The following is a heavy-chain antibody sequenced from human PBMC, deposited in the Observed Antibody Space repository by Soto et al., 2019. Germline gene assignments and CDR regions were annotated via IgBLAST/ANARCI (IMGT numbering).Heavy chain of an antibody. CDR1: WYTFSAAA. CDR3: ARDYYAFWSGYSTSKYGMDV. D-gene: IGHD3-3*01. V-gene: IGHV1-3*01. Sequence: KVSYKSGWYTFSAAARNWGRQAHVQSLEWMGWINPANGNTKYSPKFRGSVTITRDTSATTAYMELSSLRSEDTAVYYCARDYYAFWSGYSTSKYGMDVWGQGPTVTVSS. J-gene: IGHJ6*02. CDR2: INPANGNT.